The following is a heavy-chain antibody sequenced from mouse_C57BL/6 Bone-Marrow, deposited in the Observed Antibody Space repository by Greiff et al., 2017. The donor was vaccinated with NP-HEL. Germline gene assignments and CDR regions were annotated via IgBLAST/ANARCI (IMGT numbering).Heavy chain of an antibody. CDR1: GFTFTDYY. CDR2: IRNKASGYTT. V-gene: IGHV7-3*01. Sequence: EVQLVESGGGLVQPGGSLSLSCAASGFTFTDYYMNWVRQTPGKALEWLGFIRNKASGYTTEYSASVKGRFTISRDNSQSILYLQMNALIAEDSATYYCARSIYYDYADDPFYAMDYWGQGTSVTVSS. D-gene: IGHD2-4*01. CDR3: ARSIYYDYADDPFYAMDY. J-gene: IGHJ4*01.